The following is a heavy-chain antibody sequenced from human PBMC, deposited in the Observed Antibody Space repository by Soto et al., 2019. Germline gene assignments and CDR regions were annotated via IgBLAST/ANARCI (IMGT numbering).Heavy chain of an antibody. Sequence: QVQLVESGGGLVKPGGSLRLSCAASGFTFSDYYMSWIRQTPGKGLEWVSYISSSSSYTNYADSVKGRFTISRDNAKNSLYLQMNSLRAEDTAVYYCARGGVVPQTNDAFDIWGQGTMVTVSS. CDR2: ISSSSSYT. CDR3: ARGGVVPQTNDAFDI. J-gene: IGHJ3*02. D-gene: IGHD3-3*01. V-gene: IGHV3-11*05. CDR1: GFTFSDYY.